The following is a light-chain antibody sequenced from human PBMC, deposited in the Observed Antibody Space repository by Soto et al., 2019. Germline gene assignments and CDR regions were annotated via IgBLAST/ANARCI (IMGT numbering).Light chain of an antibody. CDR3: QQSYSTPFT. CDR1: QSISSY. CDR2: AES. Sequence: DIQMTQSPSSLSASVGDRLTITCRASQSISSYLNWYQQKPGKAPKLLIYAESSLQSGVPSRFSGSGSGTDFNLTISSLQPEDFATYYCQQSYSTPFTFGGGTKVEIK. V-gene: IGKV1-39*01. J-gene: IGKJ4*01.